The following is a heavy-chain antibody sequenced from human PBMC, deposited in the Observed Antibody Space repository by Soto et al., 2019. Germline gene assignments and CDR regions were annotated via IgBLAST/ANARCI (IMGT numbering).Heavy chain of an antibody. CDR2: IIPIFGTA. CDR1: GGPFSSYA. Sequence: QVQRVQSGAEVQKPGSSVKVSCKASGGPFSSYAISWVRQAPGQGLEWMGGIIPIFGTANYAQKFQGRVTITADESTSTAYMELSSLRSEDTAVYYCARDGRLVPYYYYGMDVWGQVTTVTVSS. D-gene: IGHD6-13*01. CDR3: ARDGRLVPYYYYGMDV. V-gene: IGHV1-69*01. J-gene: IGHJ6*02.